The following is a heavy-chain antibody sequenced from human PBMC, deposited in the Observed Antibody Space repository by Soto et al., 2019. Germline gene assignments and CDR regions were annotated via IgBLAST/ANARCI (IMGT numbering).Heavy chain of an antibody. V-gene: IGHV2-5*02. J-gene: IGHJ4*02. CDR2: IYWDDDK. D-gene: IGHD4-17*01. CDR3: AHVEATVTEV. Sequence: QITLKESGPTLVKPTQTLMLTCTFSGFSLSTNGVGVGWIRRPPGKALEGLALIYWDDDKHYSPSLKSRPTITKETSQNQVVLTMTDMDPVDTGRDCCAHVEATVTEVWGQGTLVTVSA. CDR1: GFSLSTNGVG.